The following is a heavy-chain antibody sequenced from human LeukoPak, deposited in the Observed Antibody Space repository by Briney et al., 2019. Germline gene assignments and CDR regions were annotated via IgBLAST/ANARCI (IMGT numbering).Heavy chain of an antibody. V-gene: IGHV3-33*01. D-gene: IGHD5-18*01. CDR3: ARTNLFVDTAVNDAFDV. Sequence: GRSLRLSCAASGFTFSSYGMHWVRQAPGKGLEWVAVIWYDGSDKYYADSVRGRFTISGDNSKSTLYLQMSSLRAEDTAVYYCARTNLFVDTAVNDAFDVWGQGTMVIVSS. CDR1: GFTFSSYG. CDR2: IWYDGSDK. J-gene: IGHJ3*01.